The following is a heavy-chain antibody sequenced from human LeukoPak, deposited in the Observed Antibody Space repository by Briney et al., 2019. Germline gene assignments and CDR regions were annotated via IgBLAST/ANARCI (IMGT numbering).Heavy chain of an antibody. CDR3: AREGEGGYSYFRGAFDI. J-gene: IGHJ3*02. Sequence: PSQTLSLTCAVSGGSISSGGYSWSWIRQPPGKGLEWIGYIYYSGSTYYNPSLKSRVTISVDTSKNQFSLKLSSVTAADTAVYYCAREGEGGYSYFRGAFDIWGQGTMVTVSS. CDR1: GGSISSGGYS. D-gene: IGHD5-18*01. V-gene: IGHV4-31*11. CDR2: IYYSGST.